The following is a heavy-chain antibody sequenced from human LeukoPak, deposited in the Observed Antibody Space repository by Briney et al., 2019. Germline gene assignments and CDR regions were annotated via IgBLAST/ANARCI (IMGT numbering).Heavy chain of an antibody. D-gene: IGHD3-10*01. CDR3: ARGNGSGSPIDY. CDR2: IYSNGNT. J-gene: IGHJ4*02. CDR1: GGSVSSGRYY. V-gene: IGHV4-61*02. Sequence: PSETLSLTCAVSGGSVSSGRYYWSWIRQPAGKGLEWIGRIYSNGNTNYNPSLKSRLTMSIDTSKNQFSLRLTSVTAADTAVFYCARGNGSGSPIDYWGQGTLVTVSS.